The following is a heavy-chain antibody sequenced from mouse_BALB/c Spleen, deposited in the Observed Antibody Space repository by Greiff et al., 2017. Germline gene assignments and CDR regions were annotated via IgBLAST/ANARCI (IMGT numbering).Heavy chain of an antibody. CDR3: TRYGYDYYAMDY. J-gene: IGHJ4*01. Sequence: VQLKESGPELVKPGASVKMSCKASGYTFTSYVMHWVKQKPGQGLEWIGYINPYNDGTKYNEKFKGKATLTSDKSSSTAYMELSSLTSEDSAVYYCTRYGYDYYAMDYWGQGTSVTVSS. CDR1: GYTFTSYV. CDR2: INPYNDGT. V-gene: IGHV1-14*01. D-gene: IGHD2-2*01.